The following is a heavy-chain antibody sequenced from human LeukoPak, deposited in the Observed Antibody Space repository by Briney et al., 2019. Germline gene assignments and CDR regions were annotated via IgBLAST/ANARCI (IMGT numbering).Heavy chain of an antibody. CDR2: ISGSGGST. CDR3: AKGFLTYSSSWLDY. V-gene: IGHV3-23*01. J-gene: IGHJ4*02. Sequence: GGPLRLSCAASGFTFSSDAMNWVRQAPGKGLEWISAISGSGGSTYYADSVKGRFTISRDNSKNTLYLQMNSLRAEDTAVYYCAKGFLTYSSSWLDYWGQGTLVTVSS. CDR1: GFTFSSDA. D-gene: IGHD6-13*01.